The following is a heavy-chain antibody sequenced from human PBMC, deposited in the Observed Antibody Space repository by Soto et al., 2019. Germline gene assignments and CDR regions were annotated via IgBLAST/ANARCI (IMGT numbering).Heavy chain of an antibody. V-gene: IGHV4-34*01. CDR1: GGSFSGYY. J-gene: IGHJ6*02. Sequence: SETLSLTCAVYGGSFSGYYWSWIRQPPWKGLEWIGEINHSGSTNYNPSLKSRVTISVDTSKNQFSLKLSSVTAADTAVYYCARGLKMITFGGVIVMNYYGMDVWGQGTTVTVSS. CDR2: INHSGST. D-gene: IGHD3-16*02. CDR3: ARGLKMITFGGVIVMNYYGMDV.